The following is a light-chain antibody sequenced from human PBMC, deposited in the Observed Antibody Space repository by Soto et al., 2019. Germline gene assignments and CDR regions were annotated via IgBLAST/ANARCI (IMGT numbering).Light chain of an antibody. Sequence: QPVLTQPPSASGAPGQRATLSCSGSSPNIGSNTVNWYQQLPGTAPKLLIYSTNQRPSGVPDRFSGSKSGTSASLAISGLQSEDEADYFCATWDDSLNGVVFGGGTKLTVL. CDR2: STN. V-gene: IGLV1-44*01. J-gene: IGLJ2*01. CDR1: SPNIGSNT. CDR3: ATWDDSLNGVV.